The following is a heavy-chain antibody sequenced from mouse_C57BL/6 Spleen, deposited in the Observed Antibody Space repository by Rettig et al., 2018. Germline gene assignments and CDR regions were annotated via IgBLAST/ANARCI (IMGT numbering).Heavy chain of an antibody. D-gene: IGHD2-2*01. CDR3: ARGAVTTRTWFAY. CDR2: ISDGGSYT. V-gene: IGHV5-4*01. CDR1: GFTFSTYA. J-gene: IGHJ3*01. Sequence: EVQLVESGGGLVKPGGSLKLSCAASGFTFSTYAMSWVRQTPKKRLEWVATISDGGSYTYYPDNVKGRFTISRDNAKNNLYLQMSHLKSEDTAIFYCARGAVTTRTWFAYWGQGTLVTVSA.